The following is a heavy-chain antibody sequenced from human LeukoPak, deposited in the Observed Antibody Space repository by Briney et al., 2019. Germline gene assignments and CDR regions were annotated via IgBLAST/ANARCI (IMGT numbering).Heavy chain of an antibody. J-gene: IGHJ3*02. Sequence: PSQTQSLTCTVSGGSISSGDYYWSWIRQPPGKGLEWIGYIYYSGSTYYNPSLKSRVTISVDTSKNQFSLKLSSVTAADTAVYYCARPGRKWEPNDAFDIWGQGTMVTVSS. CDR3: ARPGRKWEPNDAFDI. V-gene: IGHV4-30-4*08. CDR2: IYYSGST. D-gene: IGHD1-26*01. CDR1: GGSISSGDYY.